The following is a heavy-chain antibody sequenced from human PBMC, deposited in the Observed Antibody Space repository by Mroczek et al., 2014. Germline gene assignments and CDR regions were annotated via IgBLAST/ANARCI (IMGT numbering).Heavy chain of an antibody. Sequence: QVQLQESGPGLVKPSETLSLTCTVSGGSISSSSYYWGWIRQPPGKGLEWIGSIYYSGSTYYNPSLKSRVTISVDTSKNQFSLKLSSVTAADTAVYYCARPRGGYNWFDPWGQGTLVTVSS. CDR3: ARPRGGYNWFDP. D-gene: IGHD3-10*01. V-gene: IGHV4-39*01. CDR1: GGSISSSSYY. J-gene: IGHJ5*02. CDR2: IYYSGST.